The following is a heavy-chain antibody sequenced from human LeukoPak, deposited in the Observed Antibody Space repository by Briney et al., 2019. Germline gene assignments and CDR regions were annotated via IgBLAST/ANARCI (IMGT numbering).Heavy chain of an antibody. Sequence: SETLSLTCTVSGESISGFYWNWIRQPPGKGLEWIGYIYYTGSTNYNPSLTSRVTISIDTSKNQFSLKLSSVTAADTAVYYCARRSPRLVIDYWGQGTLVTVSS. D-gene: IGHD6-19*01. CDR1: GESISGFY. V-gene: IGHV4-59*08. J-gene: IGHJ4*02. CDR2: IYYTGST. CDR3: ARRSPRLVIDY.